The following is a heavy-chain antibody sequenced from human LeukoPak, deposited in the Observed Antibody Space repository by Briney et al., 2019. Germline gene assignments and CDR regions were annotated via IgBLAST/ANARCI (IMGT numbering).Heavy chain of an antibody. CDR3: AREGGVGPTAPPDYYSYQMDV. CDR2: INPYTTKT. J-gene: IGHJ6*03. Sequence: ASVKVSCKASGYTSISYGITWVRQAPGQGLEWMGWINPYTTKTNYAQSLQGRVTMTTDTSTSTAYMELRSLRSDDTAVYYCAREGGVGPTAPPDYYSYQMDVWGKGTTVTVSS. CDR1: GYTSISYG. D-gene: IGHD1-26*01. V-gene: IGHV1-18*01.